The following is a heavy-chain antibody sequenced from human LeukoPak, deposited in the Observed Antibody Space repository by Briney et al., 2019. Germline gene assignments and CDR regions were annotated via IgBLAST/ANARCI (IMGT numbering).Heavy chain of an antibody. D-gene: IGHD6-6*01. CDR3: ARDFSSSSTVYYYYYMDV. CDR2: IYTSGST. J-gene: IGHJ6*03. V-gene: IGHV4-61*02. CDR1: GGSISSGSYY. Sequence: SETLSLTCTVSGGSISSGSYYWSWLRQPAGTGLEWLGRIYTSGSTNYNPSLKSRVTISLDTSKNQFSLKLSSVTAADTAIYYCARDFSSSSTVYYYYYMDVWGKGTTVTVSS.